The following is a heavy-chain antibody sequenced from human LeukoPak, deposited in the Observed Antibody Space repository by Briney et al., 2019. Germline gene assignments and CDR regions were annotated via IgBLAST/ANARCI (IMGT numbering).Heavy chain of an antibody. CDR3: ARQRRGVDSSGYYFPRYYYYYYMDV. V-gene: IGHV4-4*07. J-gene: IGHJ6*03. CDR2: IYTSGST. D-gene: IGHD3-22*01. Sequence: EPSETLSLTCTVSGGSISSYYWSWIRQPAGKGLEWIGRIYTSGSTNYNPSLKSRVTISVDTSKNQFSLKLSSVTAADTAVYYCARQRRGVDSSGYYFPRYYYYYYMDVWGKGTTVTISS. CDR1: GGSISSYY.